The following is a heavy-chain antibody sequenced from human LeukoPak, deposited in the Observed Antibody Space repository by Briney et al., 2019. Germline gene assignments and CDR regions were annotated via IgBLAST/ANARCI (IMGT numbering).Heavy chain of an antibody. J-gene: IGHJ5*02. D-gene: IGHD2-8*01. CDR2: TSAYNGNT. CDR1: GYTFTSYG. V-gene: IGHV1-18*01. Sequence: ASVKVSCKASGYTFTSYGISWVRQAPGQGREWMGWTSAYNGNTNYAQKLQGRVTITTETSTSTAYMELRSLRSDDTAVYYCARSRRTNWFDPWGQGTLVTVSS. CDR3: ARSRRTNWFDP.